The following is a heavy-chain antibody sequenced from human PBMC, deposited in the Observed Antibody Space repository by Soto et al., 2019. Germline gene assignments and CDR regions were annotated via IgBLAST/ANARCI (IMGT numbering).Heavy chain of an antibody. D-gene: IGHD3-22*01. V-gene: IGHV3-23*01. CDR2: ISGSGGST. CDR1: GFTFSSYA. J-gene: IGHJ2*01. CDR3: AKTYYDSSGYQDWYFDL. Sequence: PGGSLRLSCAASGFTFSSYAMSWVRQAPGKGLEWVSAISGSGGSTYYADSVKGRFTISRDNSKNTLYLQMNSLRAEDTAVYYCAKTYYDSSGYQDWYFDLWGRGTLVTVSS.